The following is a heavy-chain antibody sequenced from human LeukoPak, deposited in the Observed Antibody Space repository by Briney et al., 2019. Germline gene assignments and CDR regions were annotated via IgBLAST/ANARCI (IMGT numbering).Heavy chain of an antibody. V-gene: IGHV1-2*02. CDR3: ARDKNGDHYYFDY. CDR2: INPDSGGT. Sequence: GSVKVSCKASGYTFTGYYIHWVRQAPGQGLEWMGWINPDSGGTNYAQKFQGRVTMTRDTSISTVYMELSRLRSDDTAVYYCARDKNGDHYYFDYCGQGSLVTVSS. J-gene: IGHJ4*02. D-gene: IGHD4-17*01. CDR1: GYTFTGYY.